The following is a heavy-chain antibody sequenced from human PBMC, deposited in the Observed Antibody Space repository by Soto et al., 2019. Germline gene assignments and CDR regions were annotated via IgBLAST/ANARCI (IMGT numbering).Heavy chain of an antibody. CDR2: ISAYNGNT. J-gene: IGHJ6*01. D-gene: IGHD2-2*02. V-gene: IGHV1-18*01. Sequence: ASVKVSCKASGYTFTSYGISWVRQAPGQGLEWMGWISAYNGNTNYAQKLQGRVTMTTDTSTSTAYMELRSLRSDDTAVYYCARDRVVVPAAIVYYYGMEVWGQGTTLTVSS. CDR3: ARDRVVVPAAIVYYYGMEV. CDR1: GYTFTSYG.